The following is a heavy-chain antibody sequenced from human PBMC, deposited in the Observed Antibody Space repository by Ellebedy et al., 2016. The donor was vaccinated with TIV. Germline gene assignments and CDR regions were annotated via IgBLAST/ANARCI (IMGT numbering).Heavy chain of an antibody. D-gene: IGHD5/OR15-5a*01. V-gene: IGHV3-30*04. Sequence: PGGFLRLSCAASGFTFGGHSMNWVRQAPGKGLEWVALISYDGSNKYFADSVQGRFTISRDNSQNTLYLLMNSLRGDDTAIYYCARALNHVDTVSTAPLDCWGQGTLVTVSS. CDR2: ISYDGSNK. CDR3: ARALNHVDTVSTAPLDC. CDR1: GFTFGGHS. J-gene: IGHJ4*02.